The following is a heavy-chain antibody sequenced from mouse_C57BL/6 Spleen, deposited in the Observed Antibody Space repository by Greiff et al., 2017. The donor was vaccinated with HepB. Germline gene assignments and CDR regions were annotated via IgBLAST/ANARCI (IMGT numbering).Heavy chain of an antibody. D-gene: IGHD2-4*01. J-gene: IGHJ3*01. CDR1: GYTFTDYN. V-gene: IGHV1-18*01. CDR3: AREDYDVRTFAY. CDR2: INPNNGGT. Sequence: EVQLQQSGPELVKPGASVKIPCKASGYTFTDYNMDWVKQSHGQSLEWIGDINPNNGGTIYNQKFKGKATLTVDKSSSTAYMELRSLTSEDTAVYYCAREDYDVRTFAYWGQGTLVTVSA.